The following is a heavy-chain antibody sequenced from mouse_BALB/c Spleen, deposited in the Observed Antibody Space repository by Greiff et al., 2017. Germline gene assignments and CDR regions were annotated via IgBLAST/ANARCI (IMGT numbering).Heavy chain of an antibody. D-gene: IGHD2-9*01. Sequence: VQVVESGAELVRPGASVTLSCKASGYTFTDYEMHWVKQTPVHGLEWIGAIDPETGGTAYNQKFKGKATLTADKSSSTAYMELRSLTSEDSAVYYCTRFLLWLRRQDWDYAMDYWGQGTSVTVSS. CDR2: IDPETGGT. CDR1: GYTFTDYE. J-gene: IGHJ4*01. CDR3: TRFLLWLRRQDWDYAMDY. V-gene: IGHV1-15*01.